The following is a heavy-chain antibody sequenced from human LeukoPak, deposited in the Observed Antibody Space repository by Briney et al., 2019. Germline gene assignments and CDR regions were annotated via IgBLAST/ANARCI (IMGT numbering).Heavy chain of an antibody. CDR2: IYYSGST. Sequence: SETLSLTCTVSGGSISSYYWSWIRQPPGKGLEWIGYIYYSGSTNYNPSLKSRVTISVDTSKNQFSLKLSSVTAADTAVYYCARRAEVLRYFDWLDHWYFDLWGRGTLVTVSS. V-gene: IGHV4-59*01. D-gene: IGHD3-9*01. J-gene: IGHJ2*01. CDR1: GGSISSYY. CDR3: ARRAEVLRYFDWLDHWYFDL.